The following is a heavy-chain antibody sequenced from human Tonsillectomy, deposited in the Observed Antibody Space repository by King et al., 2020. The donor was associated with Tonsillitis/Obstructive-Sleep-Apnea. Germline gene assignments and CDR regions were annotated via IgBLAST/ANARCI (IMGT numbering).Heavy chain of an antibody. D-gene: IGHD6-6*01. Sequence: VQLVESGGGVVQPGRSLRLSCAASGFTFSNFAMLWVRQAPGRGLEWVTVISHDGSNKYYADSVKGRFTISRDNSKNTLYLQMNSLRPDDTAVYYCARDREAARRGGYFDNWGQGTLVTVSS. V-gene: IGHV3-30*04. CDR3: ARDREAARRGGYFDN. CDR2: ISHDGSNK. J-gene: IGHJ4*02. CDR1: GFTFSNFA.